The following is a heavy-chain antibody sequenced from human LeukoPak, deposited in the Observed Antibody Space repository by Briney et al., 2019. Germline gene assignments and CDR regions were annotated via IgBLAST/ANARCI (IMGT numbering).Heavy chain of an antibody. V-gene: IGHV4-61*02. Sequence: TLSLTCTVSGGSISSGSYFWSWIRQPAGKGLEWIGRIYTSGSTNYNPSLKSRVTISVDKSKNQFSLKLSSVTAADTAVYYCASLSWISSDQDYWGQGTLVTVSS. J-gene: IGHJ4*02. CDR2: IYTSGST. CDR1: GGSISSGSYF. D-gene: IGHD6-6*01. CDR3: ASLSWISSDQDY.